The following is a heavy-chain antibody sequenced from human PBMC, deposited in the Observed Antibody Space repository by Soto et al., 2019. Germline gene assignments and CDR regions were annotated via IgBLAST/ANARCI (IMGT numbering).Heavy chain of an antibody. CDR2: IYYSGST. D-gene: IGHD3-10*01. V-gene: IGHV4-59*01. J-gene: IGHJ4*02. Sequence: SETLSLTCTVSGGSIGYYYWSWIRQPPGKGLEWIGYIYYSGSTSYNPSLKSRVTISVDTSKNRFSLNLSSLTAADTAVYYCARCYGSGSYYNGLFDYWGQGTLVTVSS. CDR3: ARCYGSGSYYNGLFDY. CDR1: GGSIGYYY.